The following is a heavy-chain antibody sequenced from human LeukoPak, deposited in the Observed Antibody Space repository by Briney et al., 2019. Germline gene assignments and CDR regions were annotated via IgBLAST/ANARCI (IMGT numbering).Heavy chain of an antibody. D-gene: IGHD3-10*01. CDR1: GFTFDDYA. CDR2: ISWNSGSI. CDR3: ARDQRAFYYGGAFDI. V-gene: IGHV3-9*01. J-gene: IGHJ3*02. Sequence: GRSLRLSCAASGFTFDDYAMHWVRQAPGKGPEWVSGISWNSGSIGYADSVKGRFTISRDNAKNSLYLQMNSLRAEDTAVYYCARDQRAFYYGGAFDIWGQGTMVTVSS.